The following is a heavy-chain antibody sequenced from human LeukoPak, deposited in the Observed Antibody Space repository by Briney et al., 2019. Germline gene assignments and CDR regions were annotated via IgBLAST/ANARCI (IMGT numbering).Heavy chain of an antibody. Sequence: VASVKVSCKTSGYTFTNYAIHWVRQAPGQGLEWMGRINAGNGDTKYSQKFQGRVTFTRDTSANTAYMELSSLRSEDTAVYYCARAKLYYGSDPWGQGTLVTVSS. J-gene: IGHJ5*02. CDR3: ARAKLYYGSDP. D-gene: IGHD3-10*01. V-gene: IGHV1-3*01. CDR2: INAGNGDT. CDR1: GYTFTNYA.